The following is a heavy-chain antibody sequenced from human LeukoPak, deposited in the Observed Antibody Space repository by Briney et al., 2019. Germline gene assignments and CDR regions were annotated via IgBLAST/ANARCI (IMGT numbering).Heavy chain of an antibody. CDR3: ARAAVAGTDYYYGMDV. J-gene: IGHJ6*02. CDR2: IYYSGST. V-gene: IGHV4-61*05. CDR1: GGSIISNTYY. Sequence: SETLSLTCTVSGGSIISNTYYWGWVRQPPGKGLEWIGYIYYSGSTNYNPSLKSRVTISVDTSKNQFSLKLSSVTAADTAVYYCARAAVAGTDYYYGMDVWGQGTTVTVSS. D-gene: IGHD6-19*01.